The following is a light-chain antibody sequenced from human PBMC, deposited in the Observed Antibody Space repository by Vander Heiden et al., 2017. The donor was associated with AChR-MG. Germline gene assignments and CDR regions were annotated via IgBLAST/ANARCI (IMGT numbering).Light chain of an antibody. CDR3: QQRSNWPRGFT. J-gene: IGKJ3*01. Sequence: EIVLTQSPATLSLSPGERATLSCRASQSVSSYLAWYQQKPGQAPRLLIYDASNRATGIPARFSGSGSGTDFTLTISSLEPEDFAVYYCQQRSNWPRGFTFGPGTKADIK. CDR2: DAS. V-gene: IGKV3-11*01. CDR1: QSVSSY.